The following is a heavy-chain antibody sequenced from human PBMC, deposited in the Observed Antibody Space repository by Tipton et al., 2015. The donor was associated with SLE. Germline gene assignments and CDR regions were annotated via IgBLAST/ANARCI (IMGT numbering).Heavy chain of an antibody. CDR2: IYYSGST. Sequence: TLSLTCTVSGGSISSHYWSWIRQPPGKGLEWIGYIYYSGSTNYNPSLKSRVTISVDTSKNQFSLKLSSVTAADTAVYYCAREGPLTGDVDYWGQGTLVTVSS. J-gene: IGHJ4*02. D-gene: IGHD7-27*01. CDR1: GGSISSHY. CDR3: AREGPLTGDVDY. V-gene: IGHV4-59*11.